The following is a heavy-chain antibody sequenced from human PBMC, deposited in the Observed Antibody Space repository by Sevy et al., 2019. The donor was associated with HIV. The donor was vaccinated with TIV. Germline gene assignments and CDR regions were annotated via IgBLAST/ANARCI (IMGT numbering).Heavy chain of an antibody. J-gene: IGHJ4*02. CDR1: GFTFSDYY. V-gene: IGHV3-11*06. CDR3: ARDRRNYAGQYFDY. CDR2: ISSGNTYT. Sequence: GGSLRLSCAASGFTFSDYYMSWMRQAPGKGLEWVSDISSGNTYTNYADSVKGRFTISRDNAKNSMYLQMNGLRVKDTAVYYCARDRRNYAGQYFDYWGQGTLVTVSS. D-gene: IGHD1-7*01.